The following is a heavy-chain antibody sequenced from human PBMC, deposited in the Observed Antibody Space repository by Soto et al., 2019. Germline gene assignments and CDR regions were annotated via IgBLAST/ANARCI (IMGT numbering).Heavy chain of an antibody. CDR1: GITFSSYS. D-gene: IGHD5-18*01. V-gene: IGHV3-48*02. J-gene: IGHJ4*02. CDR3: VGDQDVHTPMVHGNY. Sequence: DVQLVESGGGLVQPGESLRLSCTASGITFSSYSMNWVRQAPGKGLEWLSYISSSKTTYADSVKGRFTISRDNAKNSVYLQMNSLRDADTAVYYCVGDQDVHTPMVHGNYWGRGTRVTVSS. CDR2: ISSSKTT.